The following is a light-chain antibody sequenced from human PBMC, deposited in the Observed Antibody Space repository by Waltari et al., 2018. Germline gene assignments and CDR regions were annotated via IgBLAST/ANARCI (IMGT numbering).Light chain of an antibody. CDR3: STWDDSLNAWV. CDR1: SSNIGKNV. Sequence: QSVLTQPPSVSEAPRQRVTISCSGRSSNIGKNVVNWYQHLPGEAPKLLIFFDDLLPSGVSDRFSGSKSGTSASLAISGLQPQDEADYYCSTWDDSLNAWVFGGGTKLTVL. CDR2: FDD. V-gene: IGLV1-36*01. J-gene: IGLJ3*02.